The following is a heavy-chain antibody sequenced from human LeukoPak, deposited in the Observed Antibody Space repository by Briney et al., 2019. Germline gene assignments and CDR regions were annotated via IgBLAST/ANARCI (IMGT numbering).Heavy chain of an antibody. CDR3: AELGITMIGGV. D-gene: IGHD3-10*02. J-gene: IGHJ6*04. Sequence: GGSLRLYCAASGFTFSSYGMSWVRQAPGKGLDGVSYISSSGSTIYYVDSVKGRFTISRDNAKNSLYLQMNSLRAEDTAVYYCAELGITMIGGVWGKGTTVTISS. CDR1: GFTFSSYG. CDR2: ISSSGSTI. V-gene: IGHV3-48*04.